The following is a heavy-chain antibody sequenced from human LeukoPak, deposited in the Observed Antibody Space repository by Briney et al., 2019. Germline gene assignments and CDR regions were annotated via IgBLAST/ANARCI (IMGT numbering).Heavy chain of an antibody. CDR3: AGRSQTTVTTAEYFQH. CDR2: IIPIFGTA. D-gene: IGHD4-17*01. J-gene: IGHJ1*01. V-gene: IGHV1-69*13. Sequence: SVKVSCKASGGTFSSYAISWVRQAPGQGLEWMGGIIPIFGTANYAQKFQGRVTITADESTSTAYMELSSLRSEDTAVYYCAGRSQTTVTTAEYFQHWGQGTLVTVSS. CDR1: GGTFSSYA.